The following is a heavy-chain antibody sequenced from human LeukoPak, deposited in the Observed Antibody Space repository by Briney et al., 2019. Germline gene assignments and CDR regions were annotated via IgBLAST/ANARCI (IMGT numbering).Heavy chain of an antibody. V-gene: IGHV1-69*01. CDR3: AREDIVVVPAAKKDYYYYGMDV. CDR2: IIPIFGTA. J-gene: IGHJ6*02. CDR1: GGTFSSYA. D-gene: IGHD2-2*01. Sequence: SVQVSCKASGGTFSSYAISWVRQAPEQGLEWMGGIIPIFGTANYAQKFQGGVTITADESTSTAYMELSSLRSEDTAVYYCAREDIVVVPAAKKDYYYYGMDVWGQGTTVTVSS.